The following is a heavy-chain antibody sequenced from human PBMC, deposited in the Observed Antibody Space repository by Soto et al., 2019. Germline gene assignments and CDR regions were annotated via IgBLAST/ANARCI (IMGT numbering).Heavy chain of an antibody. J-gene: IGHJ4*02. Sequence: QVQLQESGPGLVKPAETLSLSCTVSRGSISNYYWSWIRQPPGKGPEWIGYVYHNGATNYNPSLESRVTISLDTPKSQFSLNLKSVTAADTAVYYCATRPPPGGWLGVSDFWSQGTLVTVSS. D-gene: IGHD5-12*01. CDR1: RGSISNYY. CDR2: VYHNGAT. V-gene: IGHV4-59*01. CDR3: ATRPPPGGWLGVSDF.